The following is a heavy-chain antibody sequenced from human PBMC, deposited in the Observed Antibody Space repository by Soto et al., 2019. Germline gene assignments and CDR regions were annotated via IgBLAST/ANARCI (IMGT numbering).Heavy chain of an antibody. Sequence: PSETLSLTCTVSGGSISSSSYYWGWIRQPPGKGLEWIGSIYYSGSTYYNPSLKSRVTISVDTSKNQFSLKLSSVTAADTAVYYCARTTTSMIVVLERYFDLWGRGTLVTVSS. CDR1: GGSISSSSYY. D-gene: IGHD3-22*01. J-gene: IGHJ2*01. V-gene: IGHV4-39*01. CDR3: ARTTTSMIVVLERYFDL. CDR2: IYYSGST.